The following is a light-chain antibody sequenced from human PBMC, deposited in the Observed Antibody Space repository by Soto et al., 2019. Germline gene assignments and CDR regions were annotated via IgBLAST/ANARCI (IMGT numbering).Light chain of an antibody. CDR2: DVS. CDR3: LSYTSSSTLDV. Sequence: QSALTQPASVSGSPGQSITISCTGTSSDVGGYNYVSWYQQHPGKAPKLMIYDVSNRPSGVSNRFSGPKSGNTASLTISGLQAEDEADYCCLSYTSSSTLDVFGTGTKLTVL. V-gene: IGLV2-14*01. CDR1: SSDVGGYNY. J-gene: IGLJ1*01.